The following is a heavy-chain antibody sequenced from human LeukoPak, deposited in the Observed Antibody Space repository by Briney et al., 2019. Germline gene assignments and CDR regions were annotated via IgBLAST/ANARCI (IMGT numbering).Heavy chain of an antibody. CDR1: GGSFSGYY. V-gene: IGHV4-34*01. CDR2: INHSGST. Sequence: SETLSLTCAVYGGSFSGYYWSWIRQPPGKGLEWIGEINHSGSTNYNPSLKSRVTISVDTSKNQFSLKLSSVTAEDTAVYYCARGGRLRSITFDYWGQGTLVTVSS. D-gene: IGHD4-17*01. CDR3: ARGGRLRSITFDY. J-gene: IGHJ4*02.